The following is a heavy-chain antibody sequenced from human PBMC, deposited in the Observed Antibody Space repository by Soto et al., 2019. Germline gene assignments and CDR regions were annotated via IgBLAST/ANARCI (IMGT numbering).Heavy chain of an antibody. V-gene: IGHV4-59*01. CDR1: GGSISGSY. CDR3: ARSVAVPGAHIDY. CDR2: VYYSGST. D-gene: IGHD6-19*01. Sequence: SEPLSLTCSVSGGSISGSYWSWIRQSPGKGLEWLGYVYYSGSTNYSPSLRSRVSISVDTSKNEFSLRLSSVTAADTAVYFCARSVAVPGAHIDYWGQGTQVTVSS. J-gene: IGHJ4*02.